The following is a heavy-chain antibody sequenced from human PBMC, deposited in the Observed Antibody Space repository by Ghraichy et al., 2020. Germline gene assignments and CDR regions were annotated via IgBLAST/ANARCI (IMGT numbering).Heavy chain of an antibody. J-gene: IGHJ6*02. CDR3: GISPGSAAERDGMDV. V-gene: IGHV3-30*03. CDR2: ISHDGSHK. D-gene: IGHD3-10*01. Sequence: GGSLRLSCAASGFTFSSYGMHWVRQAPGKGLEWVAVISHDGSHKDYGDFVKGRFTISRDNSENMLHLQMISLGAEDTAIYYCGISPGSAAERDGMDVWGQGTTVTVSS. CDR1: GFTFSSYG.